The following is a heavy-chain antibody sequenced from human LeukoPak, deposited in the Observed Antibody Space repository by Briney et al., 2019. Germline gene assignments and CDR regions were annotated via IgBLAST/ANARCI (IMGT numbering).Heavy chain of an antibody. CDR2: IGTAGDT. Sequence: GGSLRLSCAASGFTFSSYDMHWVRQATGKGLEWVSAIGTAGDTYYPGSVKGRFTISRENAKNSLYLQMNSLRAGDTAVYYCARYGSGSPNWYFDLRGRGTLVTVSS. J-gene: IGHJ2*01. V-gene: IGHV3-13*01. D-gene: IGHD1-26*01. CDR3: ARYGSGSPNWYFDL. CDR1: GFTFSSYD.